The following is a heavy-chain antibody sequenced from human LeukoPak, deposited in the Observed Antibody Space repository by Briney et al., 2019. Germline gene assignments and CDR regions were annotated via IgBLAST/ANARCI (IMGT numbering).Heavy chain of an antibody. D-gene: IGHD1-14*01. CDR2: IRDDGSEK. Sequence: GGSLRLSCAASGFTFSDYWMLWVRQAPGKGPEWVANIRDDGSEKNYVDSVKGRFTISRDNAQMSLYLQMNSLRVDDTAVYYCATDRKAGSWDPRFNYGGQGTLVAVSS. V-gene: IGHV3-7*04. CDR1: GFTFSDYW. J-gene: IGHJ4*02. CDR3: ATDRKAGSWDPRFNY.